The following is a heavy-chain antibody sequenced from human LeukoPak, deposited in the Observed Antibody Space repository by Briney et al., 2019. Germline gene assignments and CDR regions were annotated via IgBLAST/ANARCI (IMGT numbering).Heavy chain of an antibody. D-gene: IGHD1-26*01. Sequence: SETLSLTCTVSGGSISSYYWSWIWQPPGKGLEWIGYIYTSGSTNYNPSLKSRVTISVDTSKNQFSLKLSSVTAADTAVYYCARHILGNWFDPWGQGTLVTVSS. CDR3: ARHILGNWFDP. V-gene: IGHV4-4*09. J-gene: IGHJ5*02. CDR1: GGSISSYY. CDR2: IYTSGST.